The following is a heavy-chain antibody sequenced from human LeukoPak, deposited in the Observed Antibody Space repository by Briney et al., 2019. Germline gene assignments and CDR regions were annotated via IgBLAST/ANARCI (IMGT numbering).Heavy chain of an antibody. CDR2: IYTSGST. Sequence: SETLSLTCTVSGGSISSYYWSWIRQPAGKGLEWIGRIYTSGSTNYNPSLKSRVTMSVDTSKNQFSLKLSSVTAADTAVYYCARVLPYYYDSSGYYWYAFDIWGQGTMVTVSS. CDR1: GGSISSYY. CDR3: ARVLPYYYDSSGYYWYAFDI. V-gene: IGHV4-4*07. D-gene: IGHD3-22*01. J-gene: IGHJ3*02.